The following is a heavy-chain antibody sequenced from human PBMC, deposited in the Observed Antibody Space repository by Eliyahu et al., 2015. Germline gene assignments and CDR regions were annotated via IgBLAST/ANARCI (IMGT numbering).Heavy chain of an antibody. D-gene: IGHD1-7*01. CDR1: GGTFSNYA. Sequence: QAQLVQSGAEVKKPGSSVKVSCKASGGTFSNYAIXWVRQAPGQGLEWMGGIIPIFGTVNYAQKFQGRVTITADESTSTAYMELSSLRSEDTAVYYCARVRRDELELGWGYFDYWGQGTLVTVSS. CDR3: ARVRRDELELGWGYFDY. CDR2: IIPIFGTV. V-gene: IGHV1-69*01. J-gene: IGHJ4*02.